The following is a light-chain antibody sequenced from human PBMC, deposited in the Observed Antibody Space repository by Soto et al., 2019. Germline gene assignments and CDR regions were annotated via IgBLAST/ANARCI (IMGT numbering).Light chain of an antibody. J-gene: IGKJ2*01. CDR3: QESNNWSYT. CDR2: GAS. Sequence: EVVMTQSPATLSVSPGERATLSCSASQSVSDNLAWYQQKPGQAPRLLIYGASTSATGIPARFSGGGSGTEFTFTISSLQSEDFAVYYCQESNNWSYTFGQGTKL. V-gene: IGKV3-15*01. CDR1: QSVSDN.